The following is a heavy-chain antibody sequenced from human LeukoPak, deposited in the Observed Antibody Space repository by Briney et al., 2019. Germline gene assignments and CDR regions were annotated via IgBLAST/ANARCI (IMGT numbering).Heavy chain of an antibody. CDR2: ISAYNGNT. V-gene: IGHV1-18*01. Sequence: ASVKVSRKASGYTFTSYGISWVRQAPGQGLEWMGWISAYNGNTNYAQKLQGRVTMTTDTSTSTAYMELRSLRSDDTAVYYCARSLGGDPRYYYYYYYMDVWGKGTTVTISS. J-gene: IGHJ6*03. CDR1: GYTFTSYG. CDR3: ARSLGGDPRYYYYYYYMDV. D-gene: IGHD2-21*02.